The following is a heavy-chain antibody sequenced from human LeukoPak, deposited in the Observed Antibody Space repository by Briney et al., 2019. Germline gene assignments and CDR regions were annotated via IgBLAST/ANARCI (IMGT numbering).Heavy chain of an antibody. V-gene: IGHV1-46*01. CDR3: ARDHCNGGICSNDAFDI. D-gene: IGHD2-15*01. J-gene: IGHJ3*02. Sequence: ASVKVSCKASGYTFTSYYMHWVRQAPGQGLEWMGIINPSGGSTSYAQKFQGRVTMTRDTSTSTVYMELSSLRSEDTAVYYCARDHCNGGICSNDAFDIWGQGTMVTVSS. CDR2: INPSGGST. CDR1: GYTFTSYY.